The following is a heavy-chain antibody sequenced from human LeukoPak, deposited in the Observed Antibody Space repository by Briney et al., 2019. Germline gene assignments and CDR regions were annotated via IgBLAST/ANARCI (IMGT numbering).Heavy chain of an antibody. Sequence: GGSRRLSCAAAGFTFSEYYMRWVRQAPGKGLEWISYISHSGNTIRYAYSVMGRFTISRDNAKKSLYLQLNSLRDDDTAVYYCARYRVTTNDYFDYWGQGTLVTVSS. J-gene: IGHJ4*02. CDR3: ARYRVTTNDYFDY. V-gene: IGHV3-11*01. CDR1: GFTFSEYY. CDR2: ISHSGNTI. D-gene: IGHD4-17*01.